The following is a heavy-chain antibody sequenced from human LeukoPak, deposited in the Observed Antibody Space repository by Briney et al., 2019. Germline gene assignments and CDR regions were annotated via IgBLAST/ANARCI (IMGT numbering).Heavy chain of an antibody. CDR3: ARETYYYDSSGYLDPYYFDY. Sequence: PGGSLRLSCAASGFTFSSYSMNWVRQASGKGLEWVSSISSSSSYIYYADSVKGRFTISRDNAKNSLYLQMNSLRAEDTAVYYCARETYYYDSSGYLDPYYFDYWGQGTLVTVSS. V-gene: IGHV3-21*01. D-gene: IGHD3-22*01. CDR2: ISSSSSYI. CDR1: GFTFSSYS. J-gene: IGHJ4*02.